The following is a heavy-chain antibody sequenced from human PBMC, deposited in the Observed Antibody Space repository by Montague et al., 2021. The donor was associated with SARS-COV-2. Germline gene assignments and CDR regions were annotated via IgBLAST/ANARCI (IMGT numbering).Heavy chain of an antibody. CDR2: IYFTGNT. CDR1: GDSISRSHYF. Sequence: SETLSLTCSVSGDSISRSHYFWAWIRQPPGMGLEWIGSIYFTGNTYYXPSLESRVTISIDTSKNHFSLRLSSVTAADSAVFYCARWGLNNAFDIWGLGTMITISS. V-gene: IGHV4-39*02. D-gene: IGHD1/OR15-1a*01. J-gene: IGHJ3*02. CDR3: ARWGLNNAFDI.